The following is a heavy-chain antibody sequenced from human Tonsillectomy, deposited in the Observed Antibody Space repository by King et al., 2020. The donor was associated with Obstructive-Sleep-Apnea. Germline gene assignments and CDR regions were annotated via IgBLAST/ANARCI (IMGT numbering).Heavy chain of an antibody. CDR1: GFTFSSYA. V-gene: IGHV3-23*04. CDR2: IDHTTSST. CDR3: AKDNGAYNWNPYLDY. D-gene: IGHD1-20*01. J-gene: IGHJ4*02. Sequence: VQLVESGGGLVQPGGSLRLSCAASGFTFSSYAMTWVRQAPGKGLEWVSAIDHTTSSTNYADSVKGRFTISRDNSKNTLYLQMNSLRAEDTALYYCAKDNGAYNWNPYLDYWGLGTLVTVSS.